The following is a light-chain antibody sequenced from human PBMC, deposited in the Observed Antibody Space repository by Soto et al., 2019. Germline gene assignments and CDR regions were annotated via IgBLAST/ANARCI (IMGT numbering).Light chain of an antibody. V-gene: IGKV3-20*01. CDR2: DSS. CDR3: QHYNSYGWT. J-gene: IGKJ1*01. CDR1: QSLSSNF. Sequence: EIVLTQSPGTLSLSPGERATLSCRASQSLSSNFLAWYQQKPGQPPRLLIYDSSTRATGFPDRFSGSGSGTEFTLTISSLQPDDFATYYCQHYNSYGWTFGQGTKV.